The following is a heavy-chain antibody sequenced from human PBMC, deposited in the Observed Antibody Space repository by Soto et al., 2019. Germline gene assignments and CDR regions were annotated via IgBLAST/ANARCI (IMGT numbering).Heavy chain of an antibody. J-gene: IGHJ4*02. D-gene: IGHD6-19*01. CDR1: GESVSSNTAA. Sequence: SQTLSLTCAISGESVSSNTAAWNWIRSSPSRGLEWLGRTYYRSNWRHDYAVSVKSRITVNPDTSKNHFSLQLNSVTPDDTAVYYCARGVAGSGFDLWGQGTLVTVSS. V-gene: IGHV6-1*01. CDR2: TYYRSNWRH. CDR3: ARGVAGSGFDL.